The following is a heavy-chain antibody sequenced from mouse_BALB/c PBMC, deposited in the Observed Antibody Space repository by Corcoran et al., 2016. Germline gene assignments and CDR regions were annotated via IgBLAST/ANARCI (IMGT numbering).Heavy chain of an antibody. V-gene: IGHV1-26*01. J-gene: IGHJ2*01. CDR1: GYSFTGYY. CDR2: INPYNGAT. D-gene: IGHD4-1*01. CDR3: ARSDAGTGFDY. Sequence: EVQLQQSGTELVKPGASEKISCKASGYSFTGYYMYWVKQSHVKSLEWIGRINPYNGATSYNQNFKDKASLTVDKSSSTAYMELHSLTSEDSAVYYCARSDAGTGFDYWGQGTTLTVSS.